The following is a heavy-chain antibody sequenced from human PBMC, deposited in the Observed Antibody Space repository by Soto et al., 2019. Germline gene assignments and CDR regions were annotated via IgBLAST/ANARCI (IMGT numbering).Heavy chain of an antibody. CDR2: INAGNGNT. CDR1: GYTFTSYA. CDR3: ARNRWYGLVAFDI. D-gene: IGHD6-13*01. J-gene: IGHJ3*02. Sequence: GASVKVSCKASGYTFTSYAMHWVRQAPGQRLEWMGWINAGNGNTKYSQKFQGRVTITRDTSASTAYMELSSLRSEDTAVYYCARNRWYGLVAFDIWGQGTMVTVSS. V-gene: IGHV1-3*01.